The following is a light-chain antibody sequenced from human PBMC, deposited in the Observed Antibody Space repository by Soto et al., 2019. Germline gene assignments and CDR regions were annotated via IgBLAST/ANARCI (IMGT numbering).Light chain of an antibody. V-gene: IGKV1-27*01. Sequence: DIQMTQSPSAMSASVGDRVTITCRASQGISNYLAWYQQKPGKVPKLLIYAASTLQSGVPSRFSGSGSGTDFTLTISSLQPEDVATYYCQKYNSAPLLTFGGGTKVDIK. CDR3: QKYNSAPLLT. CDR2: AAS. J-gene: IGKJ4*01. CDR1: QGISNY.